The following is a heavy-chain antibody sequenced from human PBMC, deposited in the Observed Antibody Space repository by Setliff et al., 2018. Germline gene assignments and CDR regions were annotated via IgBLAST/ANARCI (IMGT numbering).Heavy chain of an antibody. Sequence: SETLSLTCAVYGESLRGYYWTWIRQSPGKGLEWIGEINHDGGSNYNPSLKSRVTMSIDMSDKQFSLKLRSVTVADTAVYYCARGQDYYDPSGYYKLGYWGPGTLVTVSS. V-gene: IGHV4-34*01. D-gene: IGHD3-22*01. J-gene: IGHJ4*02. CDR1: GESLRGYY. CDR3: ARGQDYYDPSGYYKLGY. CDR2: INHDGGS.